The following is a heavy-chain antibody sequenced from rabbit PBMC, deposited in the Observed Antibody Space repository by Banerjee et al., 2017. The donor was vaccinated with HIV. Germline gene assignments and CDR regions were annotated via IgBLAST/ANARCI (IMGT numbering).Heavy chain of an antibody. CDR3: ARKRAGGAGDL. Sequence: QEQLVESGGGLVQPGGSLTLSCKASGFDFSSYGVSWVRQAPGKGLEWIGCTNTGSGRTYYASWAKGRFTISKTSSTTVTLQMTSLTAADTATYFCARKRAGGAGDLWGQGTLVTVS. J-gene: IGHJ3*01. CDR2: TNTGSGRT. V-gene: IGHV1S45*01. D-gene: IGHD4-2*01. CDR1: GFDFSSYG.